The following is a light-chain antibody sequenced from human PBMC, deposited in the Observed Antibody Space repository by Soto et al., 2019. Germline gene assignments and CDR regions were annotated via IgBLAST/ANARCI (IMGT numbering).Light chain of an antibody. Sequence: DIQMTQSPSTLSASVGDRVTITCRASQSIRSWLAWYQQKPGTAPKLLIYKASTLQSGVPARFSGSGSGTEFSLTISLLQPDDSATYYCQQYNDNWTFGQGTKVEIK. J-gene: IGKJ1*01. V-gene: IGKV1-5*03. CDR2: KAS. CDR3: QQYNDNWT. CDR1: QSIRSW.